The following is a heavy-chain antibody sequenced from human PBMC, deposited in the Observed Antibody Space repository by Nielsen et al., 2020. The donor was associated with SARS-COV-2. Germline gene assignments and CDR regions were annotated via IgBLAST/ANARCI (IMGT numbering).Heavy chain of an antibody. Sequence: LTWVRQSPGTGLEWIGEINQSGSTSYSPSLKSRVTISFDTSKNQFSLTQTSVTAADAAVYYCAREKYYYDSSGPSYYYYGMDVWGQGTTVTVSS. V-gene: IGHV4-34*01. D-gene: IGHD3-22*01. CDR2: INQSGST. CDR3: AREKYYYDSSGPSYYYYGMDV. J-gene: IGHJ6*02.